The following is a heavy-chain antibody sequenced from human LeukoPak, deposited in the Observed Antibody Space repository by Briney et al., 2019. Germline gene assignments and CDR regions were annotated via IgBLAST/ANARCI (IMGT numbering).Heavy chain of an antibody. V-gene: IGHV7-4-1*02. CDR2: INTNTGNP. CDR1: GYTFTSFP. D-gene: IGHD3-9*01. Sequence: GASVKVSCKASGYTFTSFPVNWARQAPGQGLEWMGWINTNTGNPTYAQGFAGRFVFSLDTSVSTAYVEISSLKAEDTAVFFCARGHDTTGYWAYWGQGTLVTVSS. J-gene: IGHJ4*02. CDR3: ARGHDTTGYWAY.